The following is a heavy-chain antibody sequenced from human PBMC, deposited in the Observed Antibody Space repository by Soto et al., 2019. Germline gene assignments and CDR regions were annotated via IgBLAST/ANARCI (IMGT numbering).Heavy chain of an antibody. Sequence: QVQLVQSGAEVKKPGSSVKVFCKASGGTFSNYTISWVRQAPGQGLEWMGGIIHVFGTTDYEQKFQGRVTITADGSTSTAYMKLSSLRSADTAVYYCARSSPYIVVRKPTGNQDYYGMDVWGQGTTVTVSS. J-gene: IGHJ6*02. CDR1: GGTFSNYT. D-gene: IGHD2-2*01. CDR2: IIHVFGTT. V-gene: IGHV1-69*01. CDR3: ARSSPYIVVRKPTGNQDYYGMDV.